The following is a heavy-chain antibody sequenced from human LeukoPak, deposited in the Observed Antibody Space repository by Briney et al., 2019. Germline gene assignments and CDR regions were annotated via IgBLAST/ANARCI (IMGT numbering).Heavy chain of an antibody. CDR2: IYYSGST. J-gene: IGHJ6*02. Sequence: SETLSLTCTVSGGSISSYYWSWIRQPPGKGLEWIGYIYYSGSTNYNPSLKSRVTISVDTSKNQFSLKLSSVTAADTAVYYCARVKTGTTSGLRDYYYYYGMDVWGQGTTVTVSS. D-gene: IGHD1-7*01. CDR1: GGSISSYY. CDR3: ARVKTGTTSGLRDYYYYYGMDV. V-gene: IGHV4-59*01.